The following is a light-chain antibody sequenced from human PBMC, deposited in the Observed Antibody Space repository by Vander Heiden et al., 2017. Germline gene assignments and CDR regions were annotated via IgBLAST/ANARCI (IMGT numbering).Light chain of an antibody. CDR2: DAS. V-gene: IGKV1-33*01. CDR3: QQYDNLPAYT. J-gene: IGKJ2*01. Sequence: DIQMTQSPSSLSASVGDRVTITCQASQDISNYLNWYQQKPGKAPKLLIYDASNLETGVPSRFSGRGSGTDFTFTIRSLHPEDIAPYYCQQYDNLPAYTFEQGVKQG. CDR1: QDISNY.